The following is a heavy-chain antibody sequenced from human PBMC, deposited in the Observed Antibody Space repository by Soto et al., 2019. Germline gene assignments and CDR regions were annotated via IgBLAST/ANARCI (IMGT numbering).Heavy chain of an antibody. CDR3: PKDTYYYDSSDYYRFDS. CDR2: ISGSGGST. D-gene: IGHD3-22*01. CDR1: GFTFSSYA. J-gene: IGHJ4*01. V-gene: IGHV3-23*01. Sequence: GGSLRLSCAASGFTFSSYAMIWVRQAPGKWLEWVSAISGSGGSTYYADSVKGRFTISRDNSNNTLYLQMNSLRAEDTDVYYCPKDTYYYDSSDYYRFDSWGQGTLVTVSS.